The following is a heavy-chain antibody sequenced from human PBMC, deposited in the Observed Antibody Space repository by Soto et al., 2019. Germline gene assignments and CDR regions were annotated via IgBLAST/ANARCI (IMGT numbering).Heavy chain of an antibody. D-gene: IGHD1-1*01. CDR2: ISGHNGNT. CDR1: GYTFTNYG. CDR3: ARDRQLLP. Sequence: ASVKVSCKASGYTFTNYGISWVRQAPGQGLHWMGWISGHNGNTLYALNLRGRVTMTVDTSTSTAYMELRSLRFDDTAIYYCARDRQLLPWGQGTLVTVSS. J-gene: IGHJ5*02. V-gene: IGHV1-18*04.